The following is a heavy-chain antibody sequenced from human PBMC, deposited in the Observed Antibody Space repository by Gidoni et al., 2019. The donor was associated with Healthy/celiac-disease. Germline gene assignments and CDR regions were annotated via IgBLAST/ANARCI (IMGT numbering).Heavy chain of an antibody. CDR3: ARNLNCGGDCYHGWFDP. Sequence: QVQLQESGPGLVKPSQTLSLPCTVSGGSISSGGYYWSWIRQHPGKGLEWIGYIYYSGSTYYNPSLKSRVTISVDTSKNQFSLKLSSVTAADTAVYYCARNLNCGGDCYHGWFDPWGQGTLVTVSS. D-gene: IGHD2-21*02. CDR2: IYYSGST. V-gene: IGHV4-31*03. CDR1: GGSISSGGYY. J-gene: IGHJ5*02.